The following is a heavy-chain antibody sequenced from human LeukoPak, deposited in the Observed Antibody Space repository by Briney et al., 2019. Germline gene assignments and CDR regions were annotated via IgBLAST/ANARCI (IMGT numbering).Heavy chain of an antibody. Sequence: GGSLRLSCATSGFTFNSYWMTWVRQAPGKGLEWVANIKQDGSEKFYVDSVKGRFAISRDNAKNSLYLQMNSLRVEDTAVYYCANIRGGWGQGTLVTVPS. CDR2: IKQDGSEK. CDR3: ANIRGG. CDR1: GFTFNSYW. J-gene: IGHJ4*02. V-gene: IGHV3-7*03. D-gene: IGHD3-16*01.